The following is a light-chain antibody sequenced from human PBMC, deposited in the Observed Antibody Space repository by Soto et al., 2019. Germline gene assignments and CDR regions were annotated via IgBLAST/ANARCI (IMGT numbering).Light chain of an antibody. J-gene: IGKJ3*01. Sequence: DMQTTQSPSSVSASLGDRVTITCRASQDIHTWLAWYQQKPGQAPKLLIYGASHLQSGVPSRFSGSGSGTDFTLTISSLQSEDFATYYCQQANSFPFTFGPGTKVDVK. CDR3: QQANSFPFT. CDR1: QDIHTW. V-gene: IGKV1-12*01. CDR2: GAS.